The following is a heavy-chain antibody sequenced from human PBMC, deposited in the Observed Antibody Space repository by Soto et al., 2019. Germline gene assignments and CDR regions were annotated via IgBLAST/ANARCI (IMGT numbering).Heavy chain of an antibody. CDR3: ARVAC. V-gene: IGHV3-21*01. CDR1: GFTFSRVS. J-gene: IGHJ4*02. CDR2: IRSASSET. Sequence: GGSLRLSCESSGFTFSRVSINWVRQVPGKGLEWVASIRSASSETWYADSVKGRFIISRDNAQNSLFLQMNTLRPEDSAIYCCARVACWGPGTQVTVSS.